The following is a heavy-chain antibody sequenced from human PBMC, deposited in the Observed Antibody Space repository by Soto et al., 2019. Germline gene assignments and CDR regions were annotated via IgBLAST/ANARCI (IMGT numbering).Heavy chain of an antibody. V-gene: IGHV4-39*01. D-gene: IGHD2-8*01. J-gene: IGHJ6*02. Sequence: PEETLSLTCTVSGGSISSSDYYWDWIRKPPEKGLEWLGTISYSGTTYYNNPSLKSRVTISVDTSKIQFSLKLSSVTAADTAVYYCARGPLIVLMVYARRTYGMDVWGQGTTVTVSS. CDR2: ISYSGTT. CDR3: ARGPLIVLMVYARRTYGMDV. CDR1: GGSISSSDYY.